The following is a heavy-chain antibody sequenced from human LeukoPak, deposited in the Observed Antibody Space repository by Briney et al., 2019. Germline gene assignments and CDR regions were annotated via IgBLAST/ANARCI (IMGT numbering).Heavy chain of an antibody. CDR1: GFTFSNYA. V-gene: IGHV3-30*02. Sequence: PGGSLRLSCSASGFTFSNYAMSWVRQAPGKGLEWLAFIRYDGSNKYYADSVKGRFTISRDNSKNTLYLQMNSLRAEDTAVYYCAKEPTYYYDSSGYSSGDYWGQGTLVTVSS. CDR3: AKEPTYYYDSSGYSSGDY. D-gene: IGHD3-22*01. J-gene: IGHJ4*02. CDR2: IRYDGSNK.